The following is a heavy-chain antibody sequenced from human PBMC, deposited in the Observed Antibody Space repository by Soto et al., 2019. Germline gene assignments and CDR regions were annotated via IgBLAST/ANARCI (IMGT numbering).Heavy chain of an antibody. D-gene: IGHD3-10*01. Sequence: GASVKVSCKASGNAFSHYGISWVRQAPGQGLEWMGRVGPYNSNTKYAQQLQGRVTMTTDTSTSTAYMELRSLKSDDTAVYFCARDLDGSGSYFTDYWGQGTLVTVSS. CDR1: GNAFSHYG. CDR3: ARDLDGSGSYFTDY. J-gene: IGHJ4*02. CDR2: VGPYNSNT. V-gene: IGHV1-18*01.